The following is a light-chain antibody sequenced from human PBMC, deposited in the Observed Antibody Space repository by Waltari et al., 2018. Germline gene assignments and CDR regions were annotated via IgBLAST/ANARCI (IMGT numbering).Light chain of an antibody. Sequence: DIQMTQFPSSVSASVGDRVTITCRARQGISSWLDWYQQKTGKAPKLLIYAASLLQSGVPSMFSGSGSGTDFSLTISSLQPEDFATYYCQQSNSFPWTFGQGTKVEIK. J-gene: IGKJ1*01. CDR1: QGISSW. V-gene: IGKV1-12*01. CDR2: AAS. CDR3: QQSNSFPWT.